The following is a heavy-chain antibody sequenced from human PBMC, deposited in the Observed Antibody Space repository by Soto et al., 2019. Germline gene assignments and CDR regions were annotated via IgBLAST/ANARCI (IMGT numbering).Heavy chain of an antibody. D-gene: IGHD5-12*01. CDR2: IYPGDSDT. CDR1: GHTLIDFW. J-gene: IGHJ6*02. Sequence: PGESLKISCKASGHTLIDFWIGWVRQMPGKGLEWMGIIYPGDSDTRYSPSFQGQVTISADKSISTAYLQWSSLKASDTAMYYCARQRWKYSGYGLPIYGMDVWGQGTTVTVSS. V-gene: IGHV5-51*01. CDR3: ARQRWKYSGYGLPIYGMDV.